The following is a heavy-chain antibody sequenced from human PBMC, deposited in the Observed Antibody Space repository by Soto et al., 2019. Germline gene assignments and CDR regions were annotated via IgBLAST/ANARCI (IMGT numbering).Heavy chain of an antibody. CDR2: VNSDGTST. CDR1: GLTFSGYW. CDR3: ARGSTGGY. D-gene: IGHD2-15*01. J-gene: IGHJ4*02. V-gene: IGHV3-74*01. Sequence: EVQLVESGGDLVQPGGSLRLSCAASGLTFSGYWMHWVRQAPGKGLVWVSRVNSDGTSTAYADSVKGRFTISRDNAKNTLYLQMNSLRAEDTAVYYCARGSTGGYWGQGTLVTVSS.